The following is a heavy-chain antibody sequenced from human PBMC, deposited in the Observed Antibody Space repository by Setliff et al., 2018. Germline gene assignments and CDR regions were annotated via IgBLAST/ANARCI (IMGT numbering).Heavy chain of an antibody. V-gene: IGHV3-73*01. CDR1: GFTFSGSA. D-gene: IGHD4-17*01. J-gene: IGHJ4*02. CDR3: AITMTTGVDFFDY. CDR2: IRSKADSYAT. Sequence: PGGSLRLSCAASGFTFSGSAVYWVRQASGRGLEWVGRIRSKADSYATAYAASVKARFTISRDDSKNTAYLQVNSLKTEDTAVYYCAITMTTGVDFFDYWGQGTLVTVSP.